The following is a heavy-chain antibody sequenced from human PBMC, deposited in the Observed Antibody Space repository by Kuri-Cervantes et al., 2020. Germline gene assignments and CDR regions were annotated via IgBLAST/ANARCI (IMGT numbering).Heavy chain of an antibody. V-gene: IGHV3-13*01. CDR3: ARAPPRPYCSSTSCFLNWYFDL. J-gene: IGHJ2*01. Sequence: GGSLRLSCAASGFTFDDYAMHWVRQATGKGLEWVPAIGTAGDTYYPGSVKGRFTISRENAKNSLYLQMNSLRAGDTAVYYCARAPPRPYCSSTSCFLNWYFDLWGRGTLVTVSS. CDR2: IGTAGDT. D-gene: IGHD2-2*01. CDR1: GFTFDDYA.